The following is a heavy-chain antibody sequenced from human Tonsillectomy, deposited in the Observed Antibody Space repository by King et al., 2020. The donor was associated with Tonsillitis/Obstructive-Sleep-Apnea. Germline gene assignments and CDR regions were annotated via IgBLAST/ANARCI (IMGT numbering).Heavy chain of an antibody. V-gene: IGHV4-34*01. CDR2: INHSGST. CDR1: GGSFSGYN. Sequence: QVQLQQWGAGLLKPSETLSLTCAVYGGSFSGYNWSWIRQPPGQGLEWIGEINHSGSTNYNPSLKSRVTISVDMSKNQFSLKLISVTAADTAVYYSARGPLLGGSSWYVNYWGQGTLVTVSS. CDR3: ARGPLLGGSSWYVNY. D-gene: IGHD6-13*01. J-gene: IGHJ4*02.